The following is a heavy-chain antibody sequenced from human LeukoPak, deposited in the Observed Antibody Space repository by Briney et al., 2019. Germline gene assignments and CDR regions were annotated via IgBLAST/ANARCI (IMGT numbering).Heavy chain of an antibody. CDR1: GGTFSSYA. CDR3: ARDLVSPVATTIAFDI. Sequence: ASVKVSCKASGGTFSSYAISWVRQAPGQGLEWMGWISGYNGNANYAQKLQGRVTMTTDTSTSTAYMELRSLRSDDTAVYYCARDLVSPVATTIAFDIWGQGTMVTVSS. J-gene: IGHJ3*02. D-gene: IGHD4-23*01. V-gene: IGHV1-18*01. CDR2: ISGYNGNA.